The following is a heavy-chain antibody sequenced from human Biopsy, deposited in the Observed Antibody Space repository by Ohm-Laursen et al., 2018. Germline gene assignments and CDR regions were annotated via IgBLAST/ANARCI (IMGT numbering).Heavy chain of an antibody. V-gene: IGHV4-59*01. CDR2: IYYSGTT. CDR1: GGSISSYY. J-gene: IGHJ4*02. D-gene: IGHD2-21*02. Sequence: SETLSFTCTVSGGSISSYYWNWNRQPPGQGLEWFGYIYYSGTTDYSPSLKSRVTISVDKSKNQFFLKLSSVTAEDTAVYYCARDDAVTVIRGLYYWGQGALVTVSS. CDR3: ARDDAVTVIRGLYY.